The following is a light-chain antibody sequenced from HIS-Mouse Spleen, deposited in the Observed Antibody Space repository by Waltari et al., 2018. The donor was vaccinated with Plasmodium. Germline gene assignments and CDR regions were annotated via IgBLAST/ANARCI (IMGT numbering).Light chain of an antibody. Sequence: DVVMTQSPLSLPVTLGQPASISCRSSQSLVYSDGNTSWNWFQQRPGQSPRGLIYKVSSRDYWVPDRFSGSMLGCDFTLKNRWVEAEDVGVYCCMQGTHWPPTFGQGTKVEIK. V-gene: IGKV2-30*01. J-gene: IGKJ1*01. CDR2: KVS. CDR1: QSLVYSDGNTS. CDR3: MQGTHWPPT.